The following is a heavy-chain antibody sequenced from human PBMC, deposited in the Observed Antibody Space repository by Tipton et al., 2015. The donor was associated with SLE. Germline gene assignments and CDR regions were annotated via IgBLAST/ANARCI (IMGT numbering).Heavy chain of an antibody. CDR1: GGSISSGGYS. CDR3: ARGVVVAAGWFDP. V-gene: IGHV4-30-2*01. CDR2: INHSGST. Sequence: LRLSCAVSGGSISSGGYSWSWIRQPPGKGLEWIGEINHSGSTNYNPSLKSRVTISVDTSKNQFSLKLSSVTAADTAVYYCARGVVVAAGWFDPWGQGTLVTVSS. J-gene: IGHJ5*02. D-gene: IGHD2-15*01.